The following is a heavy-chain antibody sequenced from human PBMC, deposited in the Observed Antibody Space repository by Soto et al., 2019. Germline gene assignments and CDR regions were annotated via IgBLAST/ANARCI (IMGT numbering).Heavy chain of an antibody. V-gene: IGHV3-23*01. CDR3: ARLPRSLMDV. CDR1: GFTFSSYS. CDR2: ISSSSGTT. D-gene: IGHD5-12*01. Sequence: GGSLRLSCAASGFTFSSYSMNWVRQAPGKGLEWVSAISSSSGTTYYADSVKGRFTISRDNSKNTLYLQMNSLRAEDTAVYYCARLPRSLMDVWGKGTTVTVSS. J-gene: IGHJ6*04.